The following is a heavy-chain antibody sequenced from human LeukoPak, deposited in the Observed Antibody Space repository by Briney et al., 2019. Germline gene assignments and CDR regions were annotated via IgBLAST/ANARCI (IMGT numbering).Heavy chain of an antibody. J-gene: IGHJ4*02. CDR2: INPSGGST. D-gene: IGHD5-18*01. CDR1: GYTFSGYG. V-gene: IGHV1-46*01. Sequence: ASVKVSCKTSGYTFSGYGISRVRQAPGQGLEWMGIINPSGGSTSYAQKFQGRVTMTRDTSTSTVYMELSSLRSEDTAVYYCARSSEKYSYGSDHFDYWGQGTLATVSS. CDR3: ARSSEKYSYGSDHFDY.